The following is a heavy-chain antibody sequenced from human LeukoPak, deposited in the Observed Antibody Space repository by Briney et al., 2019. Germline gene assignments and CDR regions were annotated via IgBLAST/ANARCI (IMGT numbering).Heavy chain of an antibody. CDR3: AKGAGYCSGGSCQQFDY. CDR1: GFTFSGYG. D-gene: IGHD2-15*01. CDR2: ISGSGGST. J-gene: IGHJ4*02. Sequence: GGSLRLSCAASGFTFSGYGMSWVRQAPGKGLKWVSAISGSGGSTYYADSVKGRITISRDNSKNTLYLQMNSLRAEDTAVYYCAKGAGYCSGGSCQQFDYWGQGTLVTVSS. V-gene: IGHV3-23*01.